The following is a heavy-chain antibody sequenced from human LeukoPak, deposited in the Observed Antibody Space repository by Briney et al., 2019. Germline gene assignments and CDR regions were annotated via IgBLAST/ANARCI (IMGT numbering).Heavy chain of an antibody. V-gene: IGHV3-23*01. J-gene: IGHJ4*02. D-gene: IGHD3-3*01. Sequence: GGSLRLSCAASGFTFSSYAMSWVRQAPGKGLEWVSAVSGSGGSTYYADSVKGRFTISRDNSKNTLYLQMNSLRAEDTAVYYCAKEGDYDFWSGSSFDYWGQGTLVTVSS. CDR2: VSGSGGST. CDR3: AKEGDYDFWSGSSFDY. CDR1: GFTFSSYA.